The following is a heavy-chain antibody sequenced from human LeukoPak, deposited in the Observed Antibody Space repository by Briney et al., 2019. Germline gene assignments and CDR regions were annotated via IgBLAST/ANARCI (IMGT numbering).Heavy chain of an antibody. V-gene: IGHV3-33*03. D-gene: IGHD5-24*01. J-gene: IGHJ4*02. CDR1: GFTSSNYG. CDR2: IWYDGSRK. Sequence: SGGSLRLSCVGSGFTSSNYGMHWVRQGPGKGLEWVALIWYDGSRKFYSDSVRGRFTISRDNSKNTLYLEMDSLRDEDTAKYYCAKARDGYNYGHHWGQGTLVTVSS. CDR3: AKARDGYNYGHH.